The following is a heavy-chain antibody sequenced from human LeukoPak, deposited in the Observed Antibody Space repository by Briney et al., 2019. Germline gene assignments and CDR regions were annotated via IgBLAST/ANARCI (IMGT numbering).Heavy chain of an antibody. Sequence: PGGSLRLSCAASGFTFNSNAMNWVRQAPGKGLEWVAFIPYDGSAKYYADSVKARFTISRDNSKNTLYLQMNSLRAEDTAVYYCTSSGSYRDFDYWGQGTLVTVSS. CDR2: IPYDGSAK. CDR1: GFTFNSNA. D-gene: IGHD3-10*01. V-gene: IGHV3-30*03. CDR3: TSSGSYRDFDY. J-gene: IGHJ4*02.